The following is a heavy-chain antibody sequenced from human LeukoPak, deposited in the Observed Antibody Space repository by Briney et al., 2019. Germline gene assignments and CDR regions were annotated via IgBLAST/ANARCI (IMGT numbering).Heavy chain of an antibody. CDR1: GFTFSSYL. D-gene: IGHD6-6*01. Sequence: PGGSLRLSCAASGFTFSSYLMSWVRQAPGKGLEWVANIKQDGSEKYYVDSVKGRFTISRDNAKNSLYLQMNSLRVEDTAVYYCARARSIAARPGTHFDYWGQGTLVTVSS. J-gene: IGHJ4*02. CDR2: IKQDGSEK. V-gene: IGHV3-7*01. CDR3: ARARSIAARPGTHFDY.